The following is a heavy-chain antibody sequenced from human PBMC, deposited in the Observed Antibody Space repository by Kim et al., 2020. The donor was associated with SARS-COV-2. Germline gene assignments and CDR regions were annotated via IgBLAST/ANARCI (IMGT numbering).Heavy chain of an antibody. CDR2: MNPNSGNT. CDR3: ARALERITIFGVVIENPNWFDP. Sequence: ASVKVSCKASGYTLTSYDINWVRQATGQGLEWMGWMNPNSGNTGYAQKFQGRVTMTRNTSISTAYMELSSLRSEDTAVYYCARALERITIFGVVIENPNWFDPWGQGTLVTVSS. V-gene: IGHV1-8*01. D-gene: IGHD3-3*01. CDR1: GYTLTSYD. J-gene: IGHJ5*02.